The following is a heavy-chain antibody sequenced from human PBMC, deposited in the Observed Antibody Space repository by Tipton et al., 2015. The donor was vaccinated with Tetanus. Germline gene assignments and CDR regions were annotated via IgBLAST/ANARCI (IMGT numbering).Heavy chain of an antibody. Sequence: TLSLTCAVYGGSFSGYYWSWIRQPPGKGLEWIGEINHSGSTNYNPSLKSRVTISVDTSKNQFSLKLSSVTAADTAVYYCARSGSVLLWFGELSGWFDPWGQGTLVTVSS. CDR2: INHSGST. D-gene: IGHD3-10*01. J-gene: IGHJ5*02. CDR3: ARSGSVLLWFGELSGWFDP. CDR1: GGSFSGYY. V-gene: IGHV4-34*01.